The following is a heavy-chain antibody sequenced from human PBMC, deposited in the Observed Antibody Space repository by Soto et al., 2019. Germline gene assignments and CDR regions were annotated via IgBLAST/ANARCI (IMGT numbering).Heavy chain of an antibody. CDR2: IYHAGSV. V-gene: IGHV4-38-2*01. J-gene: IGHJ6*02. CDR3: ARTFDYYGMDV. Sequence: SETLSLTCAVSGYSIGRGYYWAWIRQSPGKGLEWIGSIYHAGSVYYNPSLNGRVALSMDTPKNHFSLKLTSVTAADTAVYYCARTFDYYGMDVWGQGTTVTVSS. CDR1: GYSIGRGYY.